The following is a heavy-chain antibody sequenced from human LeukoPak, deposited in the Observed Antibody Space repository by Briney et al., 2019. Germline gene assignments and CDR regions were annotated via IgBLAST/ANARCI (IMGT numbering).Heavy chain of an antibody. CDR1: GGSISSYY. Sequence: SETLSLTCTVSGGSISSYYWSWIRQPAGKGLEWIGRIYTSGSTNYNPSLKSRVTMSVDTSKNQFSLKLSSVTAADTAVYYCAKDRGMFLVGYLDYWGQGTLVTVSS. CDR2: IYTSGST. D-gene: IGHD2-15*01. CDR3: AKDRGMFLVGYLDY. J-gene: IGHJ4*02. V-gene: IGHV4-4*07.